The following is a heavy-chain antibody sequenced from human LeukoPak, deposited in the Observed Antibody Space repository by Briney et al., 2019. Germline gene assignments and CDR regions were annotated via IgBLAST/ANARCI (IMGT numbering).Heavy chain of an antibody. CDR2: ISGFNGNT. D-gene: IGHD2-8*01. CDR3: ARVPNQYCTRRCYYTAFDI. V-gene: IGHV1-18*01. Sequence: ASVKVSCRASGYTFASYGISWVRQAPGQGLEWMGWISGFNGNTNHAQNLQDRVTMTTDTSTSTAYMELRSLRSDDTAVYFCARVPNQYCTRRCYYTAFDIWGQGTMVTVSS. CDR1: GYTFASYG. J-gene: IGHJ3*02.